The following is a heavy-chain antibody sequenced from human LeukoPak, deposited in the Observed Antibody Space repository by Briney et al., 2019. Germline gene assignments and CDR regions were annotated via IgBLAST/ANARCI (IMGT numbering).Heavy chain of an antibody. Sequence: KAGGSLRLSCAASGLIFSSHTMNWVRQAPGKGLEWVSSISSSSTYIDYADSVKGRFTIFRDNAKNSLYLQMSSLRAEDTAVYYCARDTGPFDYWGQGTLVTVSS. CDR1: GLIFSSHT. V-gene: IGHV3-21*01. CDR3: ARDTGPFDY. J-gene: IGHJ4*02. CDR2: ISSSSTYI.